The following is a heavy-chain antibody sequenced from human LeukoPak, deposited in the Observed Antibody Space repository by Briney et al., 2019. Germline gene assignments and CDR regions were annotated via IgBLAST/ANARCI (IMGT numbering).Heavy chain of an antibody. V-gene: IGHV3-49*04. CDR1: GFTFGDYA. J-gene: IGHJ4*02. D-gene: IGHD5/OR15-5a*01. Sequence: PGRSLRLSCTSSGFTFGDYAMSWVRQAPGKGLEWVGFIRSKAYGGTTEYAASVKGRFTISRDDSKTIAYLQMNSLKTEDTAVYYCTRVSTATFNYWGQGTLVTASS. CDR2: IRSKAYGGTT. CDR3: TRVSTATFNY.